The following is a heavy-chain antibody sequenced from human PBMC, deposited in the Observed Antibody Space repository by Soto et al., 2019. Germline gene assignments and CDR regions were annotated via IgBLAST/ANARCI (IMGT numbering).Heavy chain of an antibody. Sequence: SQTLSLTCAISGDRVSSDSAAWNWIRQSPSRGLEWLGRTYYRSKWYNDYAVSVKSRITINPDTSKNLFSLQLNSVTPEDTAVYYCTRTMAVAVWFDPWGQGTLVTVSS. CDR1: GDRVSSDSAA. CDR2: TYYRSKWYN. CDR3: TRTMAVAVWFDP. D-gene: IGHD6-19*01. J-gene: IGHJ5*02. V-gene: IGHV6-1*01.